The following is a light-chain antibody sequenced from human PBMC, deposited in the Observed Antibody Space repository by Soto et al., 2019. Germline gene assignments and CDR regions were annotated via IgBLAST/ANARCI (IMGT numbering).Light chain of an antibody. V-gene: IGKV3-20*01. J-gene: IGKJ5*01. CDR1: QTVSSNY. CDR3: QQYTGPPTT. CDR2: GAS. Sequence: EISWTQSPYTLSLSPGERATLACRASQTVSSNYLAGCQQRPGQAPRLLISGASTRAAGIPDRFSGSGSGTDFTLTITRLEPEDSAVYFCQQYTGPPTTFGQGTRLEIK.